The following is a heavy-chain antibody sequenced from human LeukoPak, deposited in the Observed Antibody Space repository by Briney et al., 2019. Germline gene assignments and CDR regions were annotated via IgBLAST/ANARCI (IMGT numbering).Heavy chain of an antibody. CDR3: AKDVYSSNWYYFDY. D-gene: IGHD6-13*01. Sequence: GGSLRLACAASGFTFSSYAMSWVRQAPGKGLEWVSGISGSGGSTYYADSVKGRFTISRDNPKNTLSLQMNSLRAEDTAVYYCAKDVYSSNWYYFDYWGQGTLVTVSS. V-gene: IGHV3-23*01. CDR2: ISGSGGST. CDR1: GFTFSSYA. J-gene: IGHJ4*02.